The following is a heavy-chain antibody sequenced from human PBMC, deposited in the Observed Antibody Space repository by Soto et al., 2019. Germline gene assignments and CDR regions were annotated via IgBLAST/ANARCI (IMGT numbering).Heavy chain of an antibody. D-gene: IGHD2-15*01. CDR2: IIPIFGTA. V-gene: IGHV1-69*01. Sequence: QVQLVQSGAEVKKPGSSVKVSCKASGGTFSSYAISWVRQAPGQGQEWMGGIIPIFGTAHYAQKFQGRVTITADESTSTAYMELSSLGSEDTAVHYCARGDSCSGGSCYSRLPFDPWGQGTLVTVSS. J-gene: IGHJ5*02. CDR3: ARGDSCSGGSCYSRLPFDP. CDR1: GGTFSSYA.